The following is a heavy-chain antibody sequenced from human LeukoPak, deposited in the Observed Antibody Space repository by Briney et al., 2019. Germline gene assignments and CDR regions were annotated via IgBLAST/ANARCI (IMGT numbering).Heavy chain of an antibody. CDR2: IYYSGST. V-gene: IGHV4-59*08. J-gene: IGHJ6*02. Sequence: PSETLSLTCTVSGGSMSRYYWSWIRQPPGKGLEWIGYIYYSGSTNYNPSLKSRVTISVDTSKNQFSLKLSSVTAADTAVYYCARAKGYCSGGRCYSDYYGMDVWGQGTTVTVSS. CDR3: ARAKGYCSGGRCYSDYYGMDV. D-gene: IGHD2-15*01. CDR1: GGSMSRYY.